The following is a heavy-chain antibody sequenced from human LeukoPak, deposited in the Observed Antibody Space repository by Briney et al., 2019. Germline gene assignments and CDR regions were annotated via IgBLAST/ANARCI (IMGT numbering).Heavy chain of an antibody. CDR1: GGSISSYY. J-gene: IGHJ3*02. CDR2: IYYSGST. D-gene: IGHD6-19*01. CDR3: AREGRYPGGI. Sequence: SETLSLTCTVSGGSISSYYWSWIRQPPGKGLEWIGYIYYSGSTNYNPSLKSRVTISVDTSKNQFSLKLSSVTAADTAVYYCAREGRYPGGIWGQGTMVTVSS. V-gene: IGHV4-59*01.